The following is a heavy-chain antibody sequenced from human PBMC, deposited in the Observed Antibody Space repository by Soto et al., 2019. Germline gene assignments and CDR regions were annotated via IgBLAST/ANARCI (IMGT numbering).Heavy chain of an antibody. V-gene: IGHV3-64D*06. Sequence: EVQLVESGGTFVQPGGSLRLSCSASGFTFNSYAMHWVRQAPGKGLEFVSAISSYGADTYYADSVKGRFAISRDNSKNTLYLQMSSLRAEDTALYYCVKEGYMRSDWYGQFDYWGQGALVTVSS. CDR2: ISSYGADT. D-gene: IGHD6-19*01. CDR3: VKEGYMRSDWYGQFDY. J-gene: IGHJ4*02. CDR1: GFTFNSYA.